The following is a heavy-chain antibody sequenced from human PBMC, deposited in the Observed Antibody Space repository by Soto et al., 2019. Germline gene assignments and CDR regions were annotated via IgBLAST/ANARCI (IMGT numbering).Heavy chain of an antibody. CDR1: GGSISPYS. D-gene: IGHD4-17*01. CDR2: VSHSGRT. V-gene: IGHV4-59*01. J-gene: IGHJ5*02. Sequence: HVHLVESGPGLVKPSETLSLTCTISGGSISPYSWTWIRQSPGKGLEWIGYVSHSGRTFYTPSLKSRLTMSLDTSRSQFSLRLKSVSAADTAVYYCARLLGGYDDYGGWFAPWGQGTLVTVSS. CDR3: ARLLGGYDDYGGWFAP.